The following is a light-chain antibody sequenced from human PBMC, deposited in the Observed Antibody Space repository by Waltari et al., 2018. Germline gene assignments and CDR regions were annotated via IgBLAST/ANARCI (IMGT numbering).Light chain of an antibody. CDR3: QFYGSSPLT. Sequence: VMTQSPATLSLSPGERVTLSCGASGSVDRHYIAWSQQRPGLAPRLLIYDASTRAPGIPGRFSGSGADTDFILTISRLEPEDVAVYYCQFYGSSPLTFGGGTKVEIK. V-gene: IGKV3D-20*01. J-gene: IGKJ4*01. CDR1: GSVDRHY. CDR2: DAS.